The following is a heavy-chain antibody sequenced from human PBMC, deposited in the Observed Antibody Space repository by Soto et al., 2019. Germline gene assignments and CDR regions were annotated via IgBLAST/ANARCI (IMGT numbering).Heavy chain of an antibody. V-gene: IGHV4-34*01. J-gene: IGHJ6*02. D-gene: IGHD4-4*01. CDR1: GGSFSGYY. Sequence: SETLSLTCAVYGGSFSGYYWSWIRQPPGKGLEWIGEINHSGSTNYNPSLKSRVTISVDTAKNQFSLKLSSVTAADTAVYYCARGRTVIHYYYYGMDVWGQGTTVTVSS. CDR2: INHSGST. CDR3: ARGRTVIHYYYYGMDV.